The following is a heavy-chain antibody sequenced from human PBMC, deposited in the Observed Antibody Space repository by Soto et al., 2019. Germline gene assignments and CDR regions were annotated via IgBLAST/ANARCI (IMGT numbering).Heavy chain of an antibody. CDR2: IIPIFGTA. Sequence: QVQLVQSGAEVKKPGSSVKVSCKASGGTFSSYAISWVRQAPGQGLEWMGGIIPIFGTANYAQKFQGRVTITADKATSTAYMELTSLRSEATAVYYCARVRYDFWGGYDPSYGMDVWGQGTTVIVSS. CDR1: GGTFSSYA. V-gene: IGHV1-69*06. J-gene: IGHJ6*02. CDR3: ARVRYDFWGGYDPSYGMDV. D-gene: IGHD3-3*01.